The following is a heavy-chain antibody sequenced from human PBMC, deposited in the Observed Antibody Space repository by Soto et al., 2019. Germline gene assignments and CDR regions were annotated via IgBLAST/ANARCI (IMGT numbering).Heavy chain of an antibody. J-gene: IGHJ6*02. V-gene: IGHV1-69*02. CDR1: GGDFLSYT. CDR2: IIPILDVA. D-gene: IGHD3-10*01. Sequence: QLVQSGAEVKRPGSSVKVSCKASGGDFLSYTISWVRQVPGQGPEWMGTIIPILDVAKNAQKFQGRVAITADNATSTVYMELRSLRSDDTAVDYCAQVGFGELWHGRDVWGQGTTITVSS. CDR3: AQVGFGELWHGRDV.